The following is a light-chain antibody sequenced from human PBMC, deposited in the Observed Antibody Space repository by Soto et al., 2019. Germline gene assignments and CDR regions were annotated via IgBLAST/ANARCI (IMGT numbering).Light chain of an antibody. CDR2: ANN. CDR1: SSNVGSNT. J-gene: IGLJ2*01. Sequence: QLVLTQPPSASGTPGQRVTISCSGSSSNVGSNTVNWYQQLPGTAPKFLIFANNQRPSGVPDRFSGSKSGTSASLAISGLQSEDEADYYCAAWDDGLNVVLFGGGTKLTVL. V-gene: IGLV1-44*01. CDR3: AAWDDGLNVVL.